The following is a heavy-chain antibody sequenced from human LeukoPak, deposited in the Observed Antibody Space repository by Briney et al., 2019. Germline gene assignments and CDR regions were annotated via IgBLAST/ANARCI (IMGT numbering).Heavy chain of an antibody. CDR2: INHSGST. CDR3: AREVSSGYPYYYYYYVDV. D-gene: IGHD3-22*01. Sequence: LETLSLTCAVYGGSFSGYYWSWIRQPPGKGLEWIGEINHSGSTNYNPSLKSRVTISVDTSKNQFSLKLSSVTAADTAVYYCAREVSSGYPYYYYYYVDVWGKGTTVTVSS. CDR1: GGSFSGYY. J-gene: IGHJ6*03. V-gene: IGHV4-34*01.